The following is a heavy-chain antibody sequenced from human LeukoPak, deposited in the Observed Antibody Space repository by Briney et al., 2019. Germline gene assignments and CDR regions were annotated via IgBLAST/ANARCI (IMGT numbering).Heavy chain of an antibody. Sequence: PGGSLRLSCAASGFTFSSYAMSWVRQAPGKGLEWVSAISGSGGSTYCADSVKGRFTISRDNSKNTLYLQMNSLRAEDTAVYYCALQGYSSSWTFDYWGQGTLVTVSS. D-gene: IGHD6-13*01. V-gene: IGHV3-23*01. CDR1: GFTFSSYA. CDR3: ALQGYSSSWTFDY. CDR2: ISGSGGST. J-gene: IGHJ4*02.